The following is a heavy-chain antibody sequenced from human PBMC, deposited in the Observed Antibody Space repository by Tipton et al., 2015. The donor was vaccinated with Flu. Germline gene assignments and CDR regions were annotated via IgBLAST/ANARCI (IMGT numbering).Heavy chain of an antibody. V-gene: IGHV3-53*01. J-gene: IGHJ6*02. Sequence: VQLVQSGGGLIHPGGSLRLSCAASGFTVSNNYMSWVRQSPGKGLEWVSVFYSDSRTRYADSVKGRFTISRDNSNNTLFLQMNSLRADDTAVYYCARVRGNYDYYAMDVWGQGTTVTVSS. CDR3: ARVRGNYDYYAMDV. CDR1: GFTVSNNY. CDR2: FYSDSRT. D-gene: IGHD3-10*01.